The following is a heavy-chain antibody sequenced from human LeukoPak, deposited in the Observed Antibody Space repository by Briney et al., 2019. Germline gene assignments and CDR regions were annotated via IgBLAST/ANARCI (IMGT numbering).Heavy chain of an antibody. CDR2: ISSSSSYI. V-gene: IGHV3-21*01. J-gene: IGHJ4*02. Sequence: GGSLRLFCAASGFTFSSHSMNWVRQTPGKGMEWVSSISSSSSYIYYADSVKGRFTISRDNAKNSLYLQMNSLRAEDTAVYYCARGPTADYYFDYWGQGTLVTVSS. D-gene: IGHD6-13*01. CDR3: ARGPTADYYFDY. CDR1: GFTFSSHS.